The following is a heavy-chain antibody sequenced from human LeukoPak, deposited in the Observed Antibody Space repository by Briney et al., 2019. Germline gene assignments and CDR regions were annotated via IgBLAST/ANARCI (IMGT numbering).Heavy chain of an antibody. CDR3: ARLYCSGGSCYKGAGDY. CDR1: GFTFSSYS. J-gene: IGHJ4*02. CDR2: ISSSSSYI. D-gene: IGHD2-15*01. V-gene: IGHV3-21*01. Sequence: GGSLRLSCAASGFTFSSYSMNWVRQAPGKGLEWVSSISSSSSYIYYADSVKGRFTISRDNAKNSLYLQMNSLRAEDTAVYYCARLYCSGGSCYKGAGDYWGQGTLVTVSS.